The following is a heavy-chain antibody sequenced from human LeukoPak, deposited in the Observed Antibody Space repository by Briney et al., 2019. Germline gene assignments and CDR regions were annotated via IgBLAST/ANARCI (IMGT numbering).Heavy chain of an antibody. D-gene: IGHD3-22*01. CDR3: ARDFSYYYDSSGSFDY. J-gene: IGHJ4*02. V-gene: IGHV3-20*04. CDR2: INWNVGST. Sequence: GGSLRLSCAASGFTFDDYGMSWVRHAPGKGLEWVSGINWNVGSTGYADSVKGRFTISRDNAKNSLYLQMNSLRAEDTALYYCARDFSYYYDSSGSFDYWGQGTLVTVSS. CDR1: GFTFDDYG.